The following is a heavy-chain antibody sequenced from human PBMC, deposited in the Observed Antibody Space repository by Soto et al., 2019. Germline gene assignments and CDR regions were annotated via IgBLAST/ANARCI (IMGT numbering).Heavy chain of an antibody. Sequence: SETLSLTCTVSGGSISSYYWSWIRQPPGKGLEWIGNIYYSGSTNYNPSLKSRVTISVDTSKNQFSLKLSSVTAADTALYYCARQPLGDFWSGYAYAFDIWGQGTMVTVSS. CDR1: GGSISSYY. D-gene: IGHD3-3*01. CDR2: IYYSGST. V-gene: IGHV4-59*08. CDR3: ARQPLGDFWSGYAYAFDI. J-gene: IGHJ3*02.